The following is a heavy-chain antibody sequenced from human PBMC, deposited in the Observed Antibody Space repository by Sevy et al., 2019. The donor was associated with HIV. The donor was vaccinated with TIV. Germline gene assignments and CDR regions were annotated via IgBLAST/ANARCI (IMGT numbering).Heavy chain of an antibody. CDR3: ARPCSGGSCYYYYGVDV. D-gene: IGHD2-15*01. CDR2: ISSSSSTI. CDR1: GFTFSSYS. V-gene: IGHV3-48*02. Sequence: GGSLRLSCAASGFTFSSYSMNWVRQAPGKGLEWISYISSSSSTIYYADSVKGRFTISRDNAKNSLYLQMNSLRDEDTAVYYCARPCSGGSCYYYYGVDVWGQGTTVTVSS. J-gene: IGHJ6*02.